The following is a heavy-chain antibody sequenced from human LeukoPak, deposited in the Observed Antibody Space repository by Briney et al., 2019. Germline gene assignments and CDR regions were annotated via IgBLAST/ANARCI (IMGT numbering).Heavy chain of an antibody. J-gene: IGHJ2*01. D-gene: IGHD2-2*01. CDR2: IYYSGST. CDR3: ARLGHPAQDWYFDL. Sequence: SETPSLTCTVSGGSISSYYWSWIRQPPGKGLEWIGYIYYSGSTNYNPSLKSRVTISVDTSKNQFSLKLSSVTAADTAVYYCARLGHPAQDWYFDLWGRGTLVTVSS. CDR1: GGSISSYY. V-gene: IGHV4-59*08.